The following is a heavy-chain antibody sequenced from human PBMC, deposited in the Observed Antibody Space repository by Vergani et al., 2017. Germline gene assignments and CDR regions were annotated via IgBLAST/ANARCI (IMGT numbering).Heavy chain of an antibody. CDR2: IYSGGST. J-gene: IGHJ4*02. CDR1: GFTFSDYY. Sequence: VQLVESGGGLVKPGGSLRLSCAASGFTFSDYYMSWIRQAPGKGLEWVSVIYSGGSTYYADSVKGRFTISRDNSKNTLYLQMNSLRAEDTAVYYCASELAYWGQGTLVTVSS. V-gene: IGHV3-66*01. CDR3: ASELAY.